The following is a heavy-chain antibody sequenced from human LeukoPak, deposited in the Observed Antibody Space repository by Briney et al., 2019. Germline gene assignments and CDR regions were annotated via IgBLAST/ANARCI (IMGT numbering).Heavy chain of an antibody. CDR1: GYTFTGFC. Sequence: GASVKLTCTASGYTFTGFCIHWVRQPPGQGLEWMGWLNPNSGGTNYAQNFQRRVTMTRDTSIITGYMELSRLRSDDTAVYYCARDLDNYSGSGSYYNGDPLFQHWGQGTLVADSS. D-gene: IGHD3-10*01. J-gene: IGHJ1*01. CDR2: LNPNSGGT. V-gene: IGHV1-2*02. CDR3: ARDLDNYSGSGSYYNGDPLFQH.